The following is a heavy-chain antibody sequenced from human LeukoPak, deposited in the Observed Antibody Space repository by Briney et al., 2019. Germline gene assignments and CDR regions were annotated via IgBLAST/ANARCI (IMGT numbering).Heavy chain of an antibody. CDR3: ARDAHEQWSVLGVYHYGFDV. D-gene: IGHD6-19*01. V-gene: IGHV3-33*01. Sequence: PGESLRLSCAASGFTFSHSGMHWLRQPPGKGLEWVTIIWYDGSNKYYADSVNGRFSISRDNSKNTVYLQMNSLGVEDTAVYYCARDAHEQWSVLGVYHYGFDVWGQGTTLTVSS. CDR2: IWYDGSNK. CDR1: GFTFSHSG. J-gene: IGHJ6*02.